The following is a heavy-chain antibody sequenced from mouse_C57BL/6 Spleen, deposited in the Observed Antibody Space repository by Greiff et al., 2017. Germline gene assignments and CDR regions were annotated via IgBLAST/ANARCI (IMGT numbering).Heavy chain of an antibody. V-gene: IGHV1-81*01. CDR2: IYPRSGNT. CDR3: ARRGGHYYGFEV. D-gene: IGHD1-1*01. Sequence: QVQLQQSGAELARPGASVKLSCKASGYTFTSYGISWVKQRTGQGLEWIGEIYPRSGNTYYNEKFKGKATLTADKSSSTAYMELRSLTSEDSAVYFCARRGGHYYGFEVWGTGTTVTVAS. CDR1: GYTFTSYG. J-gene: IGHJ1*03.